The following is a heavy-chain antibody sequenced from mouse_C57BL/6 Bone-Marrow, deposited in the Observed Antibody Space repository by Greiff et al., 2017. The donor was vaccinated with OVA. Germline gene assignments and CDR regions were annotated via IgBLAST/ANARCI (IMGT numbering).Heavy chain of an antibody. D-gene: IGHD1-1*01. J-gene: IGHJ4*01. CDR1: GFTFSDYY. V-gene: IGHV5-12*01. Sequence: EVMLVESGGGLVQPGGSLKLSCAASGFTFSDYYMYWVRQTPEKRLEWVAYISNGGGSTYYPDTVKGRFTISRDNAKNTLYLQMSRLKSEDTAMYYCARRGGYYGSSYVEAMDYWGQGTSVTVSS. CDR2: ISNGGGST. CDR3: ARRGGYYGSSYVEAMDY.